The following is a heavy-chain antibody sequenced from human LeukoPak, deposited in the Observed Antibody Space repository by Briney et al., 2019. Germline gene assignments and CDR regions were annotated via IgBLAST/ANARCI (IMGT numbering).Heavy chain of an antibody. CDR1: GGSISSYY. CDR2: IYYSGST. J-gene: IGHJ4*02. V-gene: IGHV4-59*01. Sequence: SETLSLTCTVSGGSISSYYWSWIRQPPGKGLEWIGYIYYSGSTNYNPSLKSRVTISVDTSKNQFSPKLSSVTAADTAVYYCARGGYGDYAYYFDYWGQGTLVTVSS. CDR3: ARGGYGDYAYYFDY. D-gene: IGHD4-17*01.